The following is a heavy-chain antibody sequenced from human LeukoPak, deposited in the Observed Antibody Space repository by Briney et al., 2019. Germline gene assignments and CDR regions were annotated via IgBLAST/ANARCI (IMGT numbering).Heavy chain of an antibody. Sequence: SETLSLTCTVYGASLSGYYWGWIRQPPGKGLEWIGSIYYSGSTYYNPSLKSRVTISVDTSKNQFSLKLSSVTAADTAVYYCARQGPLAAAGQFDYWGQGTLVTVSS. CDR3: ARQGPLAAAGQFDY. J-gene: IGHJ4*02. CDR2: IYYSGST. D-gene: IGHD6-13*01. CDR1: GASLSGYY. V-gene: IGHV4-39*01.